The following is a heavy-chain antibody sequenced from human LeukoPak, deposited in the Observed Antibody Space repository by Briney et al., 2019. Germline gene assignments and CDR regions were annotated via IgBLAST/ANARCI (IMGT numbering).Heavy chain of an antibody. Sequence: GGSLRLSCAASAFTFSSYAMQWVRQAPGKGLEWVSSISSSSYIYYADSVKGRFTISRDNAKNSLYLQMNSLRAEDTAVYYCAREGYVWGSYRPNWFDPWGQGTLVTVSS. CDR1: AFTFSSYA. CDR3: AREGYVWGSYRPNWFDP. V-gene: IGHV3-21*01. CDR2: ISSSSYI. D-gene: IGHD3-16*02. J-gene: IGHJ5*02.